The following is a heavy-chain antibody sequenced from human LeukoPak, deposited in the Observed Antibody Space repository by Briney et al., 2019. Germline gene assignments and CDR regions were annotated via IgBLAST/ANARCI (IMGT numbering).Heavy chain of an antibody. CDR2: ITNNGGIA. Sequence: GGSLRLSCAASGFTFSTYATHWVRQAPGKGLEYVSAITNNGGIAYYANSVKGRFTISRDNSKNTLYLQMGSLRAEDMAVYYCARVGRGDAFDIWGHGTMVTVSS. V-gene: IGHV3-64*01. CDR3: ARVGRGDAFDI. D-gene: IGHD1-26*01. CDR1: GFTFSTYA. J-gene: IGHJ3*02.